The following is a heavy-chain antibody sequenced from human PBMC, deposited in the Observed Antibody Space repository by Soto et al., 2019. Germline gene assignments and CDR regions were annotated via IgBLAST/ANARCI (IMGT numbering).Heavy chain of an antibody. V-gene: IGHV3-74*01. Sequence: GGSLRLSCAASGFTFSSYSMSWVRQAPGKGLVWVSRITSDGSSTSYADSVKGRFTISRDNAKNTLYLQMNSLRAEDTAVYYCAREPLKYDFWSGYYGYWGQGTLVTVSS. CDR1: GFTFSSYS. CDR2: ITSDGSST. CDR3: AREPLKYDFWSGYYGY. J-gene: IGHJ4*02. D-gene: IGHD3-3*01.